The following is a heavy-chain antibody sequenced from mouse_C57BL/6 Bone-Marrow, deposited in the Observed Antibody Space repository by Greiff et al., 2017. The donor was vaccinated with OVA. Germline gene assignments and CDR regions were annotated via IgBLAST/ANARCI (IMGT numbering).Heavy chain of an antibody. D-gene: IGHD1-1*01. CDR3: TTEVLYGSSYGLYFDV. CDR1: GFNIKDDY. J-gene: IGHJ1*03. V-gene: IGHV14-4*01. CDR2: IDPENGDT. Sequence: VQLKESGAELVRPGASVKLSCTASGFNIKDDYMHWVKQRPEQGLEWIGWIDPENGDTEYASKFQGKATITADTSSNTAYLQLSSLTSEDTAVYYCTTEVLYGSSYGLYFDVWGTGTTVTVSS.